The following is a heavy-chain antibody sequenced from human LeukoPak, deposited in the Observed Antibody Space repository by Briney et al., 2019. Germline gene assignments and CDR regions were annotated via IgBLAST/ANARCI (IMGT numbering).Heavy chain of an antibody. CDR2: ISSSSSYI. CDR1: GFTFSSYG. Sequence: PGGTLRLSCAASGFTFSSYGMSWVRQAPGKGLEWVSSISSSSSYIYYADSVKGRFTISRDNAKNSLYLQMNSLRAEDTAVYYCARGMGTGYSSSIRVSRYWFDPWGQGTLVTVSS. D-gene: IGHD6-13*01. CDR3: ARGMGTGYSSSIRVSRYWFDP. J-gene: IGHJ5*02. V-gene: IGHV3-21*01.